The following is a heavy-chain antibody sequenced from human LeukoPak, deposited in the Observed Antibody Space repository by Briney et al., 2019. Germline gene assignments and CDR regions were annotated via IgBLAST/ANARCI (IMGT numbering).Heavy chain of an antibody. CDR1: GFTFSTYT. Sequence: PGGSLRLSCAASGFTFSTYTMNWVRQAPGKGLEWVSSISSSSYIYYADSVKGRFTISRDNAKNSLSLQMNSLRAEDTAVYYCARWVSGWDVWGQGTTVTVSS. V-gene: IGHV3-21*04. J-gene: IGHJ6*02. CDR3: ARWVSGWDV. CDR2: ISSSSYI.